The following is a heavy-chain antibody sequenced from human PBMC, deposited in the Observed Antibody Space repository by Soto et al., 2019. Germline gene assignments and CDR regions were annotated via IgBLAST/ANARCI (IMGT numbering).Heavy chain of an antibody. V-gene: IGHV3-72*01. CDR1: GFTFSDHY. J-gene: IGHJ6*02. CDR2: TRNKANRYTT. CDR3: ARGLSATIYYYYGMDV. D-gene: IGHD2-15*01. Sequence: GGSLRLSCAASGFTFSDHYMDWVRQAPGKGLEWVGRTRNKANRYTTEYAASVKGRFTISRDDSKNSLYLQMNSLKTEDTAVYYGARGLSATIYYYYGMDVWGQGTTVTVSS.